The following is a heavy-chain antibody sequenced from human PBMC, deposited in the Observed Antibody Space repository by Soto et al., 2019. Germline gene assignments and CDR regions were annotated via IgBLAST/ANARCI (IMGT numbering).Heavy chain of an antibody. CDR2: IIPIFGTA. CDR1: GGTFSSYA. J-gene: IGHJ6*02. CDR3: AITLLRFGWYYYGMDV. Sequence: QVQLVQSGAEVKKPGSSVKVSCKASGGTFSSYAISWVRQAPGQGLEWMGGIIPIFGTANYAQKFQGRVTLTADESTSTAYMELSSLRSEDTAVYYCAITLLRFGWYYYGMDVWGQGTTVTVSS. D-gene: IGHD3-3*01. V-gene: IGHV1-69*12.